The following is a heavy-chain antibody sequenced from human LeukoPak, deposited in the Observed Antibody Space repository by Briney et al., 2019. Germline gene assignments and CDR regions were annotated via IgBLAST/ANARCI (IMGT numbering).Heavy chain of an antibody. CDR1: GCTFSSYS. D-gene: IGHD3-10*01. V-gene: IGHV3-21*01. J-gene: IGHJ4*02. CDR3: AREFYYGSGSYGFDY. CDR2: ISSSSSYI. Sequence: GGSLRLSCAASGCTFSSYSMNWVRQAPGKGLEWVSSISSSSSYIYYADSVKGRFTISRDNAKNSLYLQMNSLRAEDTAVYYCAREFYYGSGSYGFDYWGQGTLVTVSS.